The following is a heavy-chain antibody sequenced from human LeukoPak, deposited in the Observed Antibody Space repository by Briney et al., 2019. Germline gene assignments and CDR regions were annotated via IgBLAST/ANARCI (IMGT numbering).Heavy chain of an antibody. CDR3: ARCIVGASVAFDI. J-gene: IGHJ3*02. CDR2: IYPGDSDT. D-gene: IGHD1-26*01. Sequence: GESLKISCKGSGYSFTSYWIAWVRQMPGKGLEWMGIIYPGDSDTRYSPSFQGQVIISADKSISTAYLQWSSLKASDTAIYYCARCIVGASVAFDIWAKGQWSPSLQ. CDR1: GYSFTSYW. V-gene: IGHV5-51*01.